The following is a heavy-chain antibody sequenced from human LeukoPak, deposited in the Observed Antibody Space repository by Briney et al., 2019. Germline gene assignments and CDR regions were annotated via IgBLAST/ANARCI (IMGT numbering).Heavy chain of an antibody. D-gene: IGHD1-26*01. CDR1: GFTFRNYD. V-gene: IGHV3-23*01. CDR2: IRGSGEIS. CDR3: AKRLLVGAPSAFDV. Sequence: PGGTLSLSCAASGFTFRNYDRIWLRQAPGKGLEWVSVIRGSGEISYYAASVKGRFTIARDNVKNTLYLQMSSLRAAETAVYYCAKRLLVGAPSAFDVWGQGTMVTVSS. J-gene: IGHJ3*01.